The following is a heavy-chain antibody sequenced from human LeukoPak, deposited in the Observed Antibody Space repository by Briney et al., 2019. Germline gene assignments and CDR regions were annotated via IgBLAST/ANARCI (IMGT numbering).Heavy chain of an antibody. CDR1: GFTFSSYA. J-gene: IGHJ4*02. D-gene: IGHD5-18*01. CDR3: ARVRTGYSYGWHFDY. CDR2: ISYDGSNK. Sequence: PGGSLRLSCAASGFTFSSYAMHWVCQAPGKGLEWVAVISYDGSNKYYADSVKGRFTISRDNSKNTLYLQMNSLRAEDTAVYYCARVRTGYSYGWHFDYWGQGTLVTVSS. V-gene: IGHV3-30-3*01.